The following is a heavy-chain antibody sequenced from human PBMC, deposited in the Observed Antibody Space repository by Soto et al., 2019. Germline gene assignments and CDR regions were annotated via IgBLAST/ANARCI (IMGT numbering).Heavy chain of an antibody. D-gene: IGHD1-26*01. CDR3: ARDHRSVGAKVGGMDV. CDR1: GGAFIGYY. V-gene: IGHV4-34*01. CDR2: INHSGST. J-gene: IGHJ6*02. Sequence: PSETLSLTCAVYGGAFIGYYCICIRQPPFKWLEWIGEINHSGSTNYNPSLKSRVTISVDTSKNQFSLKLSSVTAADTAVYYCARDHRSVGAKVGGMDVWGQGTTVTVSS.